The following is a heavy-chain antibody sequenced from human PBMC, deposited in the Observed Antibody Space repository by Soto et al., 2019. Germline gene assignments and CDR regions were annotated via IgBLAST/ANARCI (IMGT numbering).Heavy chain of an antibody. J-gene: IGHJ6*02. CDR3: ARGGYYDSSGARNYHYYGMDV. D-gene: IGHD3-22*01. CDR1: GYSFSSYG. Sequence: QAQLVQSGAEVKKPGASVKVSCKASGYSFSSYGITWVRQAPGQGLEWLGWISPYNDDTKYAQRLQGRVTMTTDTSTRTAYMDIRCLRSDDTAIYYCARGGYYDSSGARNYHYYGMDVWGQGTTVTVSS. CDR2: ISPYNDDT. V-gene: IGHV1-18*01.